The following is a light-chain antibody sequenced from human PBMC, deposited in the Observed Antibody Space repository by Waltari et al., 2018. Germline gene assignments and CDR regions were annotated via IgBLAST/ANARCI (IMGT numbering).Light chain of an antibody. V-gene: IGLV2-14*01. CDR2: EVS. CDR1: DSDVGASDF. Sequence: QSALTQPASVSGSPGQSITISCSGTDSDVGASDFVSWYQQHPGKAPHLIIYEVSNRPSGISNRFSVSKSGNTASLTISGLQAEDEADYYCSSYTTSSAPGVFGTGTRVTVL. J-gene: IGLJ1*01. CDR3: SSYTTSSAPGV.